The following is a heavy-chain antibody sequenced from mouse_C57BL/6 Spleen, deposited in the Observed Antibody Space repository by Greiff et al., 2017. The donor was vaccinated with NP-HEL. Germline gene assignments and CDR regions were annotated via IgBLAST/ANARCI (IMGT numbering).Heavy chain of an antibody. Sequence: VQLQQSGAELVRPGASVKLSCTASGFNIKDDYMHWVKQRPEQGLEWSGWLDPENGDTEYASKFQGKATITADTSSNTAYLQLSSLTSEDTSVYYCTTGDSSGPFAYWGQGTLVTVSA. J-gene: IGHJ3*01. CDR1: GFNIKDDY. D-gene: IGHD3-2*02. V-gene: IGHV14-4*01. CDR3: TTGDSSGPFAY. CDR2: LDPENGDT.